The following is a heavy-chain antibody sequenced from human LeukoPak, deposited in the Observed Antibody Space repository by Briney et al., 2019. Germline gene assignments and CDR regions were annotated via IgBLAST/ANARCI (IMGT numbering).Heavy chain of an antibody. CDR1: GGFICSSSYY. D-gene: IGHD1-7*01. CDR3: VRSGTTYWFDP. J-gene: IGHJ5*02. Sequence: SETLTLTCTVSGGFICSSSYYWGWIRQPPGKGLEWIGSIYYSGSTYYNPSLKSRVTISVDTSKNQFSLKLSSVTAPDTAVYYCVRSGTTYWFDPWGQGTLVTVSS. V-gene: IGHV4-39*01. CDR2: IYYSGST.